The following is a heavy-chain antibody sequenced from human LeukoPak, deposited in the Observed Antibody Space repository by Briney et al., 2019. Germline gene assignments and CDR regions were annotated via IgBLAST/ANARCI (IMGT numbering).Heavy chain of an antibody. CDR3: AKSTLGGSRMDV. V-gene: IGHV3-74*03. CDR1: GFTFSRYW. D-gene: IGHD5-12*01. Sequence: GGSLRLSCAASGFTFSRYWMHWVRQAPGKGLVWVSRINSDGNSTTYADSVKGRFTISRDNAKNKLYLQMSSLRAEDTAVCHCAKSTLGGSRMDVWGKGTTVTVSS. J-gene: IGHJ6*04. CDR2: INSDGNST.